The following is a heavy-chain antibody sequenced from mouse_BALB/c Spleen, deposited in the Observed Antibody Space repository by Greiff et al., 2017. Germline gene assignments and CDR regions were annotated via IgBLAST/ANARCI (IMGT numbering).Heavy chain of an antibody. CDR3: ASMGNDYDEIDY. J-gene: IGHJ2*01. D-gene: IGHD2-4*01. Sequence: VMLVESGPGLVAPSQSLSITCTASGFSLTSYGVPWVRQPPGKGLEWLGMIWGGGSTDYNSALKYRLSISKDNSKSQVFLKMNSLQTDDTAMYFCASMGNDYDEIDYWGQGTTLTVSS. CDR1: GFSLTSYG. CDR2: IWGGGST. V-gene: IGHV2-6-4*01.